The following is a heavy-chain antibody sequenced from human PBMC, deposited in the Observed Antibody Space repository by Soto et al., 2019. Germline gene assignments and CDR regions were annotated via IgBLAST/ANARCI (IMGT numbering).Heavy chain of an antibody. V-gene: IGHV3-23*01. CDR2: ISNDGSTT. CDR1: GFTLSSNS. Sequence: PWGSLRLSCAASGFTLSSNSMAWVRQAPGKRLQWVSGISNDGSTTFYIDSVRGRFTISRDTSTNALYLQMDSLRVEDTAVYFCAKWSGFVDAWGQGTLVTVSS. J-gene: IGHJ5*02. D-gene: IGHD3-10*01. CDR3: AKWSGFVDA.